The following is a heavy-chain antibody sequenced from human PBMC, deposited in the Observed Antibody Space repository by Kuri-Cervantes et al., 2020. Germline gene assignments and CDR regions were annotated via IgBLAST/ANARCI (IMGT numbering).Heavy chain of an antibody. V-gene: IGHV1-2*02. CDR3: AREHEGGSSGSPIEWFDP. CDR1: GYTFTGYY. D-gene: IGHD6-19*01. Sequence: ASVKVSCKASGYTFTGYYMHWVRQAPGQGLEWMGWINTNSGGTNYAQKFQGRVTMTRDTSISTAYMELSRLRSDDTAVYYCAREHEGGSSGSPIEWFDPWGQGTLVTVSS. J-gene: IGHJ5*02. CDR2: INTNSGGT.